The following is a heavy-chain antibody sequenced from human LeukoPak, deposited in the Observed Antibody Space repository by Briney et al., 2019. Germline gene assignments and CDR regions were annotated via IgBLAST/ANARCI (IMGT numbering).Heavy chain of an antibody. J-gene: IGHJ4*02. D-gene: IGHD4-17*01. Sequence: ASVKVSCKASGYTFTSYVMHWVRQAPGQRLEWMGWINAGNGNTKYSQKFQGRVTVTRDTSASTAYMELSSLRSEDTAVYYCARVGNYGDYTYYFDYWGQGTQVTVSS. V-gene: IGHV1-3*01. CDR1: GYTFTSYV. CDR2: INAGNGNT. CDR3: ARVGNYGDYTYYFDY.